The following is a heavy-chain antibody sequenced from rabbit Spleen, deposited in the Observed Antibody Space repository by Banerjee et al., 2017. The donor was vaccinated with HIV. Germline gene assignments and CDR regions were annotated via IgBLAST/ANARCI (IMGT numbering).Heavy chain of an antibody. V-gene: IGHV1S40*01. D-gene: IGHD4-1*01. CDR2: IDVTKSGRT. CDR3: ARDLAGAIGWNFCL. J-gene: IGHJ4*01. CDR1: GLDLSNNFW. Sequence: QSLEESGGDLVKPGASLTLTCKASGLDLSNNFWMCWVRQAPGKGLEWIACIDVTKSGRTYYTTWAKGRFTISETSSTTVTLQMTSLTAADTATYFCARDLAGAIGWNFCLWGQGTLVTVS.